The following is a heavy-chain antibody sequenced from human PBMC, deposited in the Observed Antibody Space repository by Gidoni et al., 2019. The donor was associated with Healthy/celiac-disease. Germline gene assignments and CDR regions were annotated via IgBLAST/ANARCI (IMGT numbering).Heavy chain of an antibody. V-gene: IGHV3-33*01. D-gene: IGHD3-10*01. CDR3: ARARGGSGSYYQVYYYYMDV. J-gene: IGHJ6*03. CDR2: IWYDGSNK. CDR1: GSTFSSYC. Sequence: QVQLVESGGGVVQPGRSLRLSCPPSGSTFSSYCIHWVRQAPGKGLEWVAVIWYDGSNKYYADSVKGRFTISRDNSKNTLYLQMNSLRAEDTAVYYCARARGGSGSYYQVYYYYMDVWGKGTTVTVSS.